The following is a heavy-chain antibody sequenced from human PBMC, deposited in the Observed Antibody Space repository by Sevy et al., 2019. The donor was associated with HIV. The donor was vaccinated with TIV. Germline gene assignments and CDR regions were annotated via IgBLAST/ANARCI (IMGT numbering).Heavy chain of an antibody. CDR2: IYYTGST. J-gene: IGHJ5*02. V-gene: IGHV4-59*01. D-gene: IGHD5-12*01. CDR1: GGSISTYY. Sequence: SQTLSLTCTVSGGSISTYYWSWIRQPPGKGLEYIGYIYYTGSTNYNPSLKSRVTISVDTSKNQFSLKLRSVTPVDTAVYYCARAPPVRSGDDSLNWFDPWGQGTLVTVSS. CDR3: ARAPPVRSGDDSLNWFDP.